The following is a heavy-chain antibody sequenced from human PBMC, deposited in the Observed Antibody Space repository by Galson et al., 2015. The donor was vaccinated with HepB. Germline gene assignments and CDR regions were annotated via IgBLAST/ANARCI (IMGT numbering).Heavy chain of an antibody. V-gene: IGHV2-5*02. Sequence: PALVKPTQPLTLTCTFSGVSLRSTGVGVGWIRQPPGKALEWLALIYWDDDKRYSPSLKSRLTITKDTSKNQVVLTMTNMDPVDTATYYCAHSDRSSVTNYWGQGTLVTVSS. CDR3: AHSDRSSVTNY. D-gene: IGHD6-13*01. J-gene: IGHJ4*02. CDR2: IYWDDDK. CDR1: GVSLRSTGVG.